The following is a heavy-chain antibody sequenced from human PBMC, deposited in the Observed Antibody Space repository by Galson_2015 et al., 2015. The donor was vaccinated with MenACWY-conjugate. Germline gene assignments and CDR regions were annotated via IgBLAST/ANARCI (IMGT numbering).Heavy chain of an antibody. Sequence: QSGAEVKKPGESLKISCKASGYTFVNYWIAWVRQMPGEGLEWMGIIYPGDSDTRYSPSFRGQVTISVDRSINTAYLEWSSLKASDTAMYYCARRNNNYYYGMDVWGRGTTVTVSS. CDR3: ARRNNNYYYGMDV. V-gene: IGHV5-51*01. J-gene: IGHJ6*02. D-gene: IGHD1/OR15-1a*01. CDR2: IYPGDSDT. CDR1: GYTFVNYW.